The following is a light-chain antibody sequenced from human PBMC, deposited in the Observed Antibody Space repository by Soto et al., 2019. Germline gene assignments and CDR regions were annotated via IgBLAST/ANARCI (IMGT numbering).Light chain of an antibody. V-gene: IGKV3-11*01. J-gene: IGKJ5*01. CDR2: DAS. CDR1: QSVNSY. Sequence: EIVLTQSPATLSLSPGERATLSCRASQSVNSYFAGYQQKPGQAPRLLIYDASNRATGVPARFGGSGSGTDFTLTISGLEPEDFAVYYCQQRANWPPITFGQGTRLEIK. CDR3: QQRANWPPIT.